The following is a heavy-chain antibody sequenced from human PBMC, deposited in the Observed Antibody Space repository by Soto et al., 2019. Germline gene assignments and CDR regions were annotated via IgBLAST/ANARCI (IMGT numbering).Heavy chain of an antibody. CDR1: GGSISSYY. CDR3: AREGSRWHRRVYYFDY. CDR2: IYYSGST. Sequence: QVQLQESGPGLVKPSETLSLTCTVSGGSISSYYWSWIRQPPGKGLEWIGYIYYSGSTNYNPSLKSRVTIAVDTSKTQFSLKLSSVTAADTAVYYCAREGSRWHRRVYYFDYWGQGTLVTVSS. D-gene: IGHD6-13*01. V-gene: IGHV4-59*01. J-gene: IGHJ4*02.